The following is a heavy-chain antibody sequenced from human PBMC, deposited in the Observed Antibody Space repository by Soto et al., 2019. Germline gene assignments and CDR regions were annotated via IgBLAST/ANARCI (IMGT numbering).Heavy chain of an antibody. Sequence: GGSLRLSCAASGFTFSSYSMNWVRQAPGKGLEWVSYISSSSSTIYYADSVKGRFTISRDNAKNSLYLQMNSLRVEDTAVYYCVKDSEPCRGCRPSYYGMDVWGQGTTVTVSS. D-gene: IGHD3-10*01. J-gene: IGHJ6*02. V-gene: IGHV3-48*01. CDR2: ISSSSSTI. CDR1: GFTFSSYS. CDR3: VKDSEPCRGCRPSYYGMDV.